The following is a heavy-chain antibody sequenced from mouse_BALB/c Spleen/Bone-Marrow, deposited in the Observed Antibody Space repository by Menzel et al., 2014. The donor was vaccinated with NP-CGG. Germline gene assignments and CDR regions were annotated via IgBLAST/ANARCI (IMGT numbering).Heavy chain of an antibody. CDR1: GFDFSGYW. J-gene: IGHJ1*01. CDR2: INPDSSTI. V-gene: IGHV4-1*02. Sequence: EVKLMESGGGLVQPGGSLKLSCAAPGFDFSGYWMTWVRQAPGKGLEWIGEINPDSSTINYTPSLKDKFIISRDNAKNALYLQMSKVRSEDTALYYCARPGYYGYQDVWGAGTTVTVSS. CDR3: ARPGYYGYQDV. D-gene: IGHD1-2*01.